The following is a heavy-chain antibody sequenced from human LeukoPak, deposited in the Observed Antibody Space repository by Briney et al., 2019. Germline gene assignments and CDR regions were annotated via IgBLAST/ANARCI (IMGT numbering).Heavy chain of an antibody. CDR2: IKKKSDGGTT. V-gene: IGHV3-15*01. CDR1: GFTFSNAW. J-gene: IGHJ4*02. Sequence: GGSLRLSCAASGFTFSNAWMSWVRQPPGKGLEWVGRIKKKSDGGTTDYAAPVEGRFTISRDDSKNTLYLQMNSLKTEDTAVYYCTTVGQSGYYDSSGYYYFDYWGQGTLVTVSS. D-gene: IGHD3-22*01. CDR3: TTVGQSGYYDSSGYYYFDY.